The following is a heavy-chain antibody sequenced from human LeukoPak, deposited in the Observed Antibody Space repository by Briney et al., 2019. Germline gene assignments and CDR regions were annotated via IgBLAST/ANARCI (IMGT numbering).Heavy chain of an antibody. J-gene: IGHJ4*01. Sequence: SETLSLTCAVYGGSFSGYYWSWIRQPPGKGLEWIGEINHSGSTNYNPSLKSRVTISVDTSKNQFPLKLSSVTAADTAMYYCAKSNGYGLIDYWGHGTLVTVSS. CDR2: INHSGST. D-gene: IGHD5-12*01. CDR3: AKSNGYGLIDY. V-gene: IGHV4-34*01. CDR1: GGSFSGYY.